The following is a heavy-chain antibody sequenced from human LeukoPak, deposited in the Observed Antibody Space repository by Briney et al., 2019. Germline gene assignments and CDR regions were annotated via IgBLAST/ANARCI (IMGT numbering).Heavy chain of an antibody. CDR3: ARDGRRYCSGGSCWGFDY. Sequence: PGGSLRLSCAASGFTFSSYAMHWVRQAPGKGLEWVAVISYDGSNKYYADSVKGRFTISRDNSKNTLYLQMNSLRAEDTAVYYCARDGRRYCSGGSCWGFDYWGQGTLVTVSS. CDR2: ISYDGSNK. D-gene: IGHD2-15*01. V-gene: IGHV3-30-3*01. J-gene: IGHJ4*02. CDR1: GFTFSSYA.